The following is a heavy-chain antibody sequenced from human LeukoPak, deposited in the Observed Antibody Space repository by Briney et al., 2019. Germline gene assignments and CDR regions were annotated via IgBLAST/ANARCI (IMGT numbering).Heavy chain of an antibody. D-gene: IGHD3-9*01. CDR1: GFTFSSYG. V-gene: IGHV3-53*01. CDR2: IYSGGST. J-gene: IGHJ4*02. CDR3: ASNYYDIFS. Sequence: GGSLRLSCAASGFTFSSYGMSWVRQAPGKGLEWVSVIYSGGSTYYADSVKGRFTISRDNSKNTLYLQMNSLRAEDTAVYYCASNYYDIFSWGQGTLVTVSS.